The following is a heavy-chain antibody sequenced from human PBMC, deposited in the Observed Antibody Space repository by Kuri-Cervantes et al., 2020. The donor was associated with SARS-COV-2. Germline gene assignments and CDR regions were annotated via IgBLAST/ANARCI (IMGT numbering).Heavy chain of an antibody. CDR1: GGSISSGSYY. CDR3: AYTTVTGYFQH. CDR2: IYTSGST. J-gene: IGHJ1*01. D-gene: IGHD4-17*01. V-gene: IGHV4-61*02. Sequence: SETLSLTCTVSGGSISSGSYYWSWIRQPAGKGLEWIGRIYTSGSTNYNPSLKSRVTISVDTSKNQFSLKLGSVTAADTAVYYCAYTTVTGYFQHWGQGTLVTVSS.